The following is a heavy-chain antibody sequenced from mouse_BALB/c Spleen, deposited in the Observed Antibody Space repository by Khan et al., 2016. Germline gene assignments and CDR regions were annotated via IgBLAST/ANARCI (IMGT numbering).Heavy chain of an antibody. Sequence: EVKLEESGPGLVKPSQSLSLTCTVTGYSITSDYAWNWIRQSPGNKLEWMGHISYSGSTSHNPSLKSRISITRDTSKNQFFLQLNTVTTEDTATXYCARGKYGSSSWFAYWGQGTLVTISA. CDR1: GYSITSDYA. CDR2: ISYSGST. CDR3: ARGKYGSSSWFAY. V-gene: IGHV3-2*02. D-gene: IGHD1-1*01. J-gene: IGHJ3*01.